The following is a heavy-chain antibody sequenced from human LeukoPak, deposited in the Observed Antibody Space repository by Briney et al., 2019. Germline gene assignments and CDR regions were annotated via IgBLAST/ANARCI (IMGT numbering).Heavy chain of an antibody. CDR2: ISSSSSYI. D-gene: IGHD3-3*01. Sequence: GGSLRLSCAASGFTFSSYSMNWVRQAPGKGLEWVSCISSSSSYIFYADSVKGRFTISRDNAKNSLYLQMNSLRAEDTAVYYCARAGEVLRFLEWLIPQASPFDYYYGMDVWGQGTTVTVSS. CDR1: GFTFSSYS. CDR3: ARAGEVLRFLEWLIPQASPFDYYYGMDV. J-gene: IGHJ6*02. V-gene: IGHV3-21*01.